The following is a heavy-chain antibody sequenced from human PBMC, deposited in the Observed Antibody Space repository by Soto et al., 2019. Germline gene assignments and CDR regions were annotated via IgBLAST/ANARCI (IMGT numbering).Heavy chain of an antibody. CDR2: ISGSGDST. J-gene: IGHJ2*01. Sequence: HLLESGGGLVQPGGSLRLSCAASGFSFSNYAMSWVRQTPGKELDWVSSISGSGDSTFSADSVKGRFSISRDNSKNTLYLQMNSLRGEDTAVYYCAKYPTAVAGVSGNWYFNLWGRGTLVTVSS. D-gene: IGHD6-13*01. CDR1: GFSFSNYA. V-gene: IGHV3-23*01. CDR3: AKYPTAVAGVSGNWYFNL.